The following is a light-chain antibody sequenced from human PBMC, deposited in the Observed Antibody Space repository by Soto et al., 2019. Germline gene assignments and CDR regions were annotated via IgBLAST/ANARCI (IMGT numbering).Light chain of an antibody. V-gene: IGKV3-11*01. Sequence: IVMTQSPATLSVSPGERATLSCRASQSVSSNLAWYQQKPGQAPRLLIYAASTRATGIPARFSGSGSGTDFTLTISSLEPEDFAVYYCQQRSNWPSITFGQGTRLEIK. J-gene: IGKJ5*01. CDR1: QSVSSN. CDR2: AAS. CDR3: QQRSNWPSIT.